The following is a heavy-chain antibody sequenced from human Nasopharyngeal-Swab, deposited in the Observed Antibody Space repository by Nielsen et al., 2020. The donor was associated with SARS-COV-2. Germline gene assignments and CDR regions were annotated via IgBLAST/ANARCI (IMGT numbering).Heavy chain of an antibody. V-gene: IGHV3-74*01. CDR1: GFTFSSFW. J-gene: IGHJ6*03. CDR2: LNSDGSST. CDR3: VGQSPEGYYYYYMDV. Sequence: GESLKTSCTASGFTFSSFWMHWVRQAPGKGLVWVSLLNSDGSSTSYADSVQGRFTISRDNAKNTLFLQMNSVRVEDTAVYYCVGQSPEGYYYYYMDVCGTGTTVTVSS.